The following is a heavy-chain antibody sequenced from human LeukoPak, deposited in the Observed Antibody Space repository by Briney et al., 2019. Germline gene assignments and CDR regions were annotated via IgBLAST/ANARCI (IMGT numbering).Heavy chain of an antibody. J-gene: IGHJ4*02. CDR2: INPNSGGT. Sequence: ASVTVSCKASGYTFTGYYMHWVRQAPGQGLEWMGWINPNSGGTNYAQKFQGRVTMTRDTSISTAYMELSRLRSDDTAVYYCARGYCTGGSCSVVDDWGQGTLVSVSS. V-gene: IGHV1-2*02. CDR1: GYTFTGYY. D-gene: IGHD2-15*01. CDR3: ARGYCTGGSCSVVDD.